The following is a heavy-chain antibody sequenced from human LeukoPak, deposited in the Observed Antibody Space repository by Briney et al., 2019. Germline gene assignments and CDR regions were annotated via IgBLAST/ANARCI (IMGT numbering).Heavy chain of an antibody. Sequence: PGGSLRLSCAASGFSFGTYWMHWVRQAPGKGLVWVSRIRRDGGETNYADSVKGRFTISRDNSKNTLYLQMNSLRAEDTAVYYCAKEAPPVGYSSSPLDYWGQGTLVTVSS. J-gene: IGHJ4*02. V-gene: IGHV3-74*01. CDR1: GFSFGTYW. CDR3: AKEAPPVGYSSSPLDY. D-gene: IGHD6-13*01. CDR2: IRRDGGET.